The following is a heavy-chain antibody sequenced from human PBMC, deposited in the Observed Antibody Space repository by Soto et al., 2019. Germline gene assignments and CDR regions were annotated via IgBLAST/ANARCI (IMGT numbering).Heavy chain of an antibody. CDR2: ISYDGSNK. V-gene: IGHV3-30-3*01. J-gene: IGHJ6*02. Sequence: LASAASGVTVNIYAMHGAFQTPSKGLEWVAVISYDGSNKYYADSVKGRFTISRDNSKNTLYLQMNSLRAEDTAVYYCARDFNAGATTGVYYYYVMDVWGQGTTVTVSS. CDR3: ARDFNAGATTGVYYYYVMDV. D-gene: IGHD1-26*01. CDR1: GVTVNIYA.